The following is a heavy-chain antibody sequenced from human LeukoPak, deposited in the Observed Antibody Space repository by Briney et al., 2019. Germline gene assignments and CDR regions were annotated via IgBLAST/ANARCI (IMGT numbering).Heavy chain of an antibody. CDR3: ARDLRSSSGYYHDAFDI. Sequence: ASVKVSCKASGYTFTSYDINWVRQATGQGLEWMGWMNPNSGNTGYAQKFQGRVTMTRNTSISTAYMELSSLRSDDTAVYYCARDLRSSSGYYHDAFDIWGQGTMVTVSS. V-gene: IGHV1-8*01. CDR2: MNPNSGNT. D-gene: IGHD3-22*01. J-gene: IGHJ3*02. CDR1: GYTFTSYD.